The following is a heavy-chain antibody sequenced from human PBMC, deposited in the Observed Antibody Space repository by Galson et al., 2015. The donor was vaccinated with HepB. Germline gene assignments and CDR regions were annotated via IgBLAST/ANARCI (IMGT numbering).Heavy chain of an antibody. Sequence: SLRLSCAASGFTSRSYAMSWVRQVPGKGLEWVSTISGSGDSTYYADSVKGRFTISRDNAKNTLYLQMNSLRAEDTALYSCAKDLSPTGHSTYYYYYYGMDVWGQGTTVTVSS. CDR1: GFTSRSYA. J-gene: IGHJ6*02. CDR3: AKDLSPTGHSTYYYYYYGMDV. CDR2: ISGSGDST. V-gene: IGHV3-23*01. D-gene: IGHD3-9*01.